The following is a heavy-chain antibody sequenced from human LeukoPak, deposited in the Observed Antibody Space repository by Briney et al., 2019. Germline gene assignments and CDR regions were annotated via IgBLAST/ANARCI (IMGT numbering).Heavy chain of an antibody. J-gene: IGHJ5*02. CDR2: IRQDGSDK. CDR3: ASEIRGYDFWSGYYT. Sequence: PGGSLRLSCAASGFTFSSYWMTWVRQAPGKGLEWVAKIRQDGSDKYYVDSVKGRFTISRDNAKNSLYLQMNNLRAEDTAVYYCASEIRGYDFWSGYYTWGQGTLVTVSS. CDR1: GFTFSSYW. D-gene: IGHD3-3*01. V-gene: IGHV3-7*01.